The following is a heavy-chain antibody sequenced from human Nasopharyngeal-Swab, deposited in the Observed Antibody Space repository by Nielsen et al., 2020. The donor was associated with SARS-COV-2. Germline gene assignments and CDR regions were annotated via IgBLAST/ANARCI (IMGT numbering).Heavy chain of an antibody. Sequence: VSCKASGYTFTSYYLHWVRQAPGQGLEWMGIINPTDGSTSYAQKFEGRVTMTRVTSTSTVYMELNSLRSEDTAVYYCARVLPFRITGTSGMDVWGQGTTVTVSS. V-gene: IGHV1-46*01. D-gene: IGHD1-7*01. CDR2: INPTDGST. CDR3: ARVLPFRITGTSGMDV. CDR1: GYTFTSYY. J-gene: IGHJ6*02.